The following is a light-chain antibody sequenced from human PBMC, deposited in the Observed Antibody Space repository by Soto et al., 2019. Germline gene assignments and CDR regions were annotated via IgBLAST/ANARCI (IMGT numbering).Light chain of an antibody. V-gene: IGLV2-23*02. CDR2: EVS. Sequence: QSVLTQPASVSGSPGQSITIFCTGTSSDAGSYNLVSWYQQHPGKAPKLMIYEVSKRPSGVSNRFSGSKSGNTASLTISGLQAEDEADYYCCSYAGSSSLYVFGTGTKVTVL. CDR1: SSDAGSYNL. J-gene: IGLJ1*01. CDR3: CSYAGSSSLYV.